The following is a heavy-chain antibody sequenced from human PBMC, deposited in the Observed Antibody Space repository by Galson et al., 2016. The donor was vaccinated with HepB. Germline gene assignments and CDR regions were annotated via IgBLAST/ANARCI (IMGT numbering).Heavy chain of an antibody. CDR1: GFTFSSYN. J-gene: IGHJ2*01. CDR2: ISSTSSYI. V-gene: IGHV3-21*03. D-gene: IGHD3-10*01. CDR3: SGSDLSVVAYTNWHFDL. Sequence: SLRLSCAASGFTFSSYNMNWVRQAPGKGLEWVASISSTSSYIYYADSVKGRFTISRDDSKSIAYLQMNSLRSEDTAVYYCSGSDLSVVAYTNWHFDLWGRGTLVTVSS.